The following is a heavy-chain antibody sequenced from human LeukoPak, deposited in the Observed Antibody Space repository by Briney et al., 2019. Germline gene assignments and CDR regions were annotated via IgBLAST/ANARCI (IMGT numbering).Heavy chain of an antibody. CDR2: IIPIFGTA. CDR3: ARDSPAYCGGDCSYDY. Sequence: SVKVSCKASGGTFSSYAISWVRQAPGQGLEWMGGIIPIFGTANYAQKFQGRVTITADESTSTAYVELSSLRSEDTAVYYCARDSPAYCGGDCSYDYWGQGTLVTVSS. J-gene: IGHJ4*02. V-gene: IGHV1-69*13. CDR1: GGTFSSYA. D-gene: IGHD2-21*02.